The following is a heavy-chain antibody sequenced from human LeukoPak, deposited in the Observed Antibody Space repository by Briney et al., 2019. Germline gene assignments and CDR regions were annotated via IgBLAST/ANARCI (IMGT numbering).Heavy chain of an antibody. CDR2: IYHSGST. Sequence: PSGTLSLTCAVSGGSISSSNWWSWFRQPPGKGLEWIGEIYHSGSTNYNPSLKSRVTISVDRSKNQFSLKLSSVTAADTAVYYCARGGSYYDSSGYLSLDAFDIWGQGTMVTVSS. V-gene: IGHV4-4*02. CDR1: GGSISSSNW. J-gene: IGHJ3*02. CDR3: ARGGSYYDSSGYLSLDAFDI. D-gene: IGHD3-22*01.